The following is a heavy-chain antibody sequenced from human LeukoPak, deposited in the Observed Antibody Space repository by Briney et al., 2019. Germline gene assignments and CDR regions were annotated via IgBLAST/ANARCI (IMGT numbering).Heavy chain of an antibody. Sequence: SETLSLTCAVYGGSFSSYYWSWIRQPPGKGLEWIGEINHSGSTNYNPSLKSRVTISVDTSKNQFSLKLSSVTAADTAVYYCARVARITMIVVVITDDPFDIWGQGTMVTVSS. V-gene: IGHV4-34*01. CDR2: INHSGST. D-gene: IGHD3-22*01. CDR3: ARVARITMIVVVITDDPFDI. J-gene: IGHJ3*02. CDR1: GGSFSSYY.